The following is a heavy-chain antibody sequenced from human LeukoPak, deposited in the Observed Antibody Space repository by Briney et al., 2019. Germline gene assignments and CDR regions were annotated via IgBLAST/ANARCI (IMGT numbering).Heavy chain of an antibody. CDR3: ARGSGYYDYYIDV. CDR1: GVTFSSFT. J-gene: IGHJ6*03. D-gene: IGHD3-10*01. V-gene: IGHV3-48*01. CDR2: ISSSSSII. Sequence: GGSLRLSCAASGVTFSSFTMNWVRQAPGKGLEWVSYISSSSSIIYYADSVKGRFTISRDNAKTSLHLQMNSLRVEDTAVYYCARGSGYYDYYIDVWGKGTTVTVSS.